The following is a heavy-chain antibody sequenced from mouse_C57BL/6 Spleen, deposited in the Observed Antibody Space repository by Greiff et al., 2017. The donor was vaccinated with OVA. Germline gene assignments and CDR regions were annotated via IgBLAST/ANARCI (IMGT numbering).Heavy chain of an antibody. Sequence: EVKLVESGGGLVQPKGSLKLSCAASGFSFNTYAMNWVRQAPGKGLEWVARIRSKSNNYATYYADSVKDRFTISRDDSESMLYLQMNNLKTEDTAMYYCVRGYYGSSYAMDYWGQGTSVTVSS. D-gene: IGHD1-1*01. V-gene: IGHV10-1*01. CDR3: VRGYYGSSYAMDY. CDR1: GFSFNTYA. J-gene: IGHJ4*01. CDR2: IRSKSNNYAT.